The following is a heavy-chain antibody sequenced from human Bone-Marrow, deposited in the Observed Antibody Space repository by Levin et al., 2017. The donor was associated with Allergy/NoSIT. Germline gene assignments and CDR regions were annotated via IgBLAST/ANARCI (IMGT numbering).Heavy chain of an antibody. V-gene: IGHV3-15*01. D-gene: IGHD1-14*01. CDR3: TTDRAITIRPLFDY. J-gene: IGHJ4*02. Sequence: GESLKISCAASGFTFSRAWLSWVRQAPGEGLQWLGRIISKVDGGTTDYGAAVKGRFTISRDDSKNTLYLQMNSLRSEDTAMYYCTTDRAITIRPLFDYWGPGTLVTVSS. CDR1: GFTFSRAW. CDR2: IISKVDGGTT.